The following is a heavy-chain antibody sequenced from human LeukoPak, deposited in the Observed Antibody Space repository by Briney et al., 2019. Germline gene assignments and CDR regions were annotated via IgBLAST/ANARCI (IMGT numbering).Heavy chain of an antibody. CDR1: GGSISSGSYY. CDR2: IYPSGST. Sequence: PSQTLSLTCTVSGGSISSGSYYWSWIRQPAGKGLEWIGRIYPSGSTNYNPSLKSRVTISVDTSKNQFSLKLNSVTAADTAVYYCARGTMWWKDAQRFDFWGQGTLVTVSS. J-gene: IGHJ4*02. D-gene: IGHD2-21*01. CDR3: ARGTMWWKDAQRFDF. V-gene: IGHV4-61*02.